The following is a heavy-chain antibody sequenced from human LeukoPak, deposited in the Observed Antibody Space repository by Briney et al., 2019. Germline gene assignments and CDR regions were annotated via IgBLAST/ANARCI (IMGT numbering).Heavy chain of an antibody. CDR3: ARGHSSSWYGSGSDV. D-gene: IGHD6-13*01. Sequence: ASVKVSCKVSGGTFSSYAISWVRQAPGQGLEWMGGIIPIFGTANYAQKFQGRVTITADESTSTAYMELSSLRPEDTAVYYCARGHSSSWYGSGSDVWGKGTTVTVSS. CDR1: GGTFSSYA. V-gene: IGHV1-69*13. J-gene: IGHJ6*04. CDR2: IIPIFGTA.